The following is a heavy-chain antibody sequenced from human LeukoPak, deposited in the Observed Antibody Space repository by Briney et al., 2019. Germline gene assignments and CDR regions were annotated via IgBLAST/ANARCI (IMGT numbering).Heavy chain of an antibody. D-gene: IGHD3-22*01. J-gene: IGHJ4*02. CDR1: GFTFSSYA. V-gene: IGHV3-30*04. CDR2: ISYDGSNK. CDR3: ARDRGYFTMIPRYYFDY. Sequence: GGSLRLSCAASGFTFSSYAMHWVRQAPGKGLEWVAVISYDGSNKYYADSVKGRFTISRDNSKNTLYLQMNSLRAEDTAVYYCARDRGYFTMIPRYYFDYWGQGTLVTVSS.